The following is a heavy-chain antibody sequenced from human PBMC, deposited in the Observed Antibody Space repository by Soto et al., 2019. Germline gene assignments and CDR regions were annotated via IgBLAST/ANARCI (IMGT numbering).Heavy chain of an antibody. CDR1: GGSISSSSYY. CDR2: IYYSGST. J-gene: IGHJ4*02. D-gene: IGHD2-8*01. V-gene: IGHV4-39*01. CDR3: ARGGYCTNGVCSFDY. Sequence: PSETLSLTCTVSGGSISSSSYYWGWIRQPPGKGLEWIGSIYYSGSTYYNPSLKSRVTISVDTSKNQFSLKLSSVTAADTAVYYCARGGYCTNGVCSFDYWGQGTLVTVSS.